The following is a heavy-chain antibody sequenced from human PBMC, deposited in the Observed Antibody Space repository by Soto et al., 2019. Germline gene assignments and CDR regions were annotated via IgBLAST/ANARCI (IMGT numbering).Heavy chain of an antibody. J-gene: IGHJ4*02. CDR1: GGSISSYY. CDR3: ARDFGDYRVDH. CDR2: IYYSGST. V-gene: IGHV4-59*12. Sequence: PSETLSLTCTVSGGSISSYYWSWIRQPPGKGLEWIGYIYYSGSTNYNPSLKSRVTISVDTSKNQFSLKLSSVTAADTAVYYCARDFGDYRVDHWGQGTLVTVSS. D-gene: IGHD2-21*01.